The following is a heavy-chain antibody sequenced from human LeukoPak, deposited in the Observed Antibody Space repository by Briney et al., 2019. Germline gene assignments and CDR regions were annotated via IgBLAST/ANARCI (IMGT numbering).Heavy chain of an antibody. J-gene: IGHJ4*02. CDR3: AKEREQQLVDY. CDR2: ISNSGSTI. CDR1: GFTFSDYY. V-gene: IGHV3-11*01. Sequence: GGSLRLSCAASGFTFSDYYMSWIRQAPGKGLEWVSYISNSGSTIYYADSVKGRFTISRDNAKNSLYLQMNSLRAEDTAIYYCAKEREQQLVDYWGQGTLVTVSS. D-gene: IGHD6-13*01.